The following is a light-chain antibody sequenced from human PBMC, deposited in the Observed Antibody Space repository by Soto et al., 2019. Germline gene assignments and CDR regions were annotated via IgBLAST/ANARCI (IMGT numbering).Light chain of an antibody. CDR1: QRVDSY. J-gene: IGKJ1*01. CDR2: AAS. V-gene: IGKV1-39*01. Sequence: DIQVTQSQSSLSASVGDSVTLSCQTSQRVDSYIHWYQHQTGKPPKLLIYAASTLQDGVPSRFSGGGSGTAFSLIITGLQPGDSATYYCQQTYTTVATFGQGTKVDIK. CDR3: QQTYTTVAT.